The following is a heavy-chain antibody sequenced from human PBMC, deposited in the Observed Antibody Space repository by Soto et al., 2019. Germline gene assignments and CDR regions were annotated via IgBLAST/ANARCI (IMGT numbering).Heavy chain of an antibody. CDR2: ISYDGSNK. J-gene: IGHJ6*02. V-gene: IGHV3-30-3*01. CDR1: GFTFSSYA. Sequence: HPGGSLRLSCAASGFTFSSYAMHWVRQAPGKGLEWVAVISYDGSNKYYADSVKGRFTISRDNSKNTLYLQMNSLRAEDTAVYYCARAIYAVKYYYYYYGMDVWGQGTTVTVSS. CDR3: ARAIYAVKYYYYYYGMDV. D-gene: IGHD4-4*01.